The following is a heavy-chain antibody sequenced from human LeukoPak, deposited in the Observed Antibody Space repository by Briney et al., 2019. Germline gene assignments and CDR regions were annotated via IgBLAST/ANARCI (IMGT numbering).Heavy chain of an antibody. J-gene: IGHJ4*02. D-gene: IGHD3-3*01. V-gene: IGHV3-30*02. Sequence: GGSLRLSCAASGFTFSSYGMHWVRQAPGEGLEWVAFIRYDGSNKYYADSVKGRFTISRDNSKNTLYLQMNSLRAEDTAVYYCAKDLSPFWSGYYGDYWGQGTLVTVSS. CDR2: IRYDGSNK. CDR1: GFTFSSYG. CDR3: AKDLSPFWSGYYGDY.